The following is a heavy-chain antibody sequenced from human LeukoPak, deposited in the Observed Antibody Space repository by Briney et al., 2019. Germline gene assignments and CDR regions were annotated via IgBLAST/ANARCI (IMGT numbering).Heavy chain of an antibody. CDR3: ASRIAAAGTGRGYFDY. J-gene: IGHJ4*02. CDR2: IYYSGST. Sequence: SETLSLTRTVSGGSISSYYWSWIRQPPGKGLEWIGYIYYSGSTNYNPSLKNRVTISVDTSKNQFSLKLSSVTAADTAVYYCASRIAAAGTGRGYFDYWGQGTLVTVSS. V-gene: IGHV4-59*01. CDR1: GGSISSYY. D-gene: IGHD6-13*01.